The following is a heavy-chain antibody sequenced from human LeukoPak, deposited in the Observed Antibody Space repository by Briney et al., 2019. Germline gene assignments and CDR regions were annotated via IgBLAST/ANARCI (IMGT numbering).Heavy chain of an antibody. D-gene: IGHD1-26*01. J-gene: IGHJ4*02. CDR1: GGSISSYY. CDR3: ARDGDSGSYIDY. Sequence: SETLSLTCTVSGGSISSYYWSWIRQPAGKGLEWIGRTYTSGSTNYNPSLKSRVTTSVDTSKNQFSLKLSSVTAADTAVYYCARDGDSGSYIDYWGQGTLVTVSS. V-gene: IGHV4-4*07. CDR2: TYTSGST.